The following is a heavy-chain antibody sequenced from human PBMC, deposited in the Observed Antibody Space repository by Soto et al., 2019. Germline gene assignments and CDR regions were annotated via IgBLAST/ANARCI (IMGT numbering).Heavy chain of an antibody. D-gene: IGHD6-19*01. Sequence: RGSLRLSCAASGFTFSSYAMHWVRQAPGKGLEWVAVISYDGSNKYYADSVKGRFTISRDNSKNTLYLQMNSLRAEDTAVYYCARDHGSGWTDYYYYGMDVWGQGTTVTVSS. CDR1: GFTFSSYA. CDR3: ARDHGSGWTDYYYYGMDV. J-gene: IGHJ6*02. CDR2: ISYDGSNK. V-gene: IGHV3-30-3*01.